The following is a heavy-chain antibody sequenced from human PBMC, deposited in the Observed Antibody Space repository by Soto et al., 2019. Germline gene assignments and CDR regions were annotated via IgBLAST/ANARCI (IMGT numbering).Heavy chain of an antibody. V-gene: IGHV3-23*01. Sequence: EVQLLESGGGLVQPGGSLRLSCAASGFTFSSYAMSWVRQAPGKGLEWVSAISGSGGSTYYADYVKGRFTISRDNSKNTLYLQMNSLRAEDTAVYYCAKGTNDYVWGSYRYFDYWGQGTLVTVSS. CDR2: ISGSGGST. J-gene: IGHJ4*02. CDR3: AKGTNDYVWGSYRYFDY. D-gene: IGHD3-16*02. CDR1: GFTFSSYA.